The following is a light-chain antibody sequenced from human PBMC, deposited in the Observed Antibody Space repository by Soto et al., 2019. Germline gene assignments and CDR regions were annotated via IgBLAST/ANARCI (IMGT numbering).Light chain of an antibody. CDR2: GAS. Sequence: QAPRLLIYGASNRATGIPDRFSGSGSGTDFTLTITRLEPEDFAMYYCQRYDSLRTFGQGTKVDIK. J-gene: IGKJ1*01. CDR3: QRYDSLRT. V-gene: IGKV3-20*01.